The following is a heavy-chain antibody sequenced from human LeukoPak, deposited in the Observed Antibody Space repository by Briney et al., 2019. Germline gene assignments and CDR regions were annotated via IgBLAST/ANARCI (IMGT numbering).Heavy chain of an antibody. CDR1: GFTFSDYG. J-gene: IGHJ4*02. V-gene: IGHV3-30*03. Sequence: GGSLRLSCVASGFTFSDYGMYWVRQAPGKGLEWVAVISYDGSNGDYADSVKGRFTISRDNSKNALYLQMNSLRAEDTAVYYCARDIRSRYFDYWGQGTLVTVSS. CDR3: ARDIRSRYFDY. CDR2: ISYDGSNG.